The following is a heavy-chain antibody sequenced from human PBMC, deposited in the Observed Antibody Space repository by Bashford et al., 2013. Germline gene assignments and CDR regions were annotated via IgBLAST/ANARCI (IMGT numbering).Heavy chain of an antibody. CDR3: ARDRDIGISNGMYV. D-gene: IGHD2/OR15-2a*01. V-gene: IGHV3-48*02. Sequence: GSLRLSCTASGFTFSHFNMNWVRQAPGKGLEWIAYIVSSSNIINYVDSVEGRFTVSRDNVKNSVYLQMDSLRDEDTAVYYCARDRDIGISNGMYVWGQGTTVTVSS. CDR2: IVSSSNII. CDR1: GFTFSHFN. J-gene: IGHJ6*02.